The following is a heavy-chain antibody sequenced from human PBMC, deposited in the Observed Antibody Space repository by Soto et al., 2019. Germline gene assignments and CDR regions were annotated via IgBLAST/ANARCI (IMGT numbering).Heavy chain of an antibody. CDR2: IIPIFGTA. D-gene: IGHD2-2*01. J-gene: IGHJ6*02. CDR3: AREVLGYCSSSSCPPYYYYGMDV. V-gene: IGHV1-69*13. Sequence: SVKVSCKASGGTFSSYAISWVRQAPGQGLEWTGGIIPIFGTANYAQKFQGRVTITADESTSTAYMELSSLRSEDTAVYYCAREVLGYCSSSSCPPYYYYGMDVWGQGTTVTVSS. CDR1: GGTFSSYA.